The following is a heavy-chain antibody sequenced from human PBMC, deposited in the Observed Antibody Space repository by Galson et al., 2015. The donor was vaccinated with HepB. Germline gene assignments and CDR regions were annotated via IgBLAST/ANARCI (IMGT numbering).Heavy chain of an antibody. CDR3: AREAAPIGYRMVI. J-gene: IGHJ6*02. Sequence: QVQLQESGPGLVKPSETLSLTCTVSGGSVSSSSYYWSWIRQPPGKGLEWIGYIYYSGSTNYNPSLKSRVTISVDTSKNHFSVKLSSVTAADTAVYYCAREAAPIGYRMVIWVQGTTVPVSS. CDR2: IYYSGST. CDR1: GGSVSSSSYY. V-gene: IGHV4-61*01. D-gene: IGHD6-6*01.